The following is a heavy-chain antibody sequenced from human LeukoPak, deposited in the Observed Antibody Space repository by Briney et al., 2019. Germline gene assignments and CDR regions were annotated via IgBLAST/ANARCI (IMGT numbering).Heavy chain of an antibody. CDR1: GGSISSGDYY. V-gene: IGHV4-30-4*08. CDR3: ARGASLEWLYWFDP. J-gene: IGHJ5*02. CDR2: IYYSGST. Sequence: PSQTLSLTCTVSGGSISSGDYYWSWIRQPPGKGLEWIGYIYYSGSTYYNPSLKSRVTISADTSKNQFSLKLSSVTGADTAVYYCARGASLEWLYWFDPWGQGTLVTVSS. D-gene: IGHD3-3*01.